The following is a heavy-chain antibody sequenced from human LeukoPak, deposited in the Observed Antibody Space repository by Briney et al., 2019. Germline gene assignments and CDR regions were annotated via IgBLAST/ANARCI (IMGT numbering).Heavy chain of an antibody. D-gene: IGHD4-23*01. CDR1: GYAFTGFY. CDR2: INLNSGGT. CDR3: ARGFGYGGNSI. J-gene: IGHJ3*02. Sequence: GSVKFSCKASGYAFTGFYMHWVRHAPGQGLEWMGWINLNSGGTNYAPKFQGRVTMTRDTSISTAYMELSRLRSDDTAVYYCARGFGYGGNSIWGQGTMVTVSS. V-gene: IGHV1-2*02.